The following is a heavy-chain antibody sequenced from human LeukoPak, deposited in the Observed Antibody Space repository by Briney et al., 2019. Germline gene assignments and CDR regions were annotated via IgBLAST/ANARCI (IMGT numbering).Heavy chain of an antibody. J-gene: IGHJ5*02. D-gene: IGHD6-6*01. CDR1: GGSPSSYY. V-gene: IGHV4-59*12. CDR3: ARAPGYSSSSGWFDP. Sequence: PETLSLTRTVSGGSPSSYYWSWGWHRPRKGLGRIGYIYYSGSTNYNPSLKSRVTISVDTSKNQFSLKLSSVTAADTAVYYCARAPGYSSSSGWFDPWGQGTLVTVSS. CDR2: IYYSGST.